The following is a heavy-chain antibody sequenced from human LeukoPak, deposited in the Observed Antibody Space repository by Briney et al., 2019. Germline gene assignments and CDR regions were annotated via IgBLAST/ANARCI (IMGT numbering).Heavy chain of an antibody. CDR2: ISGSGGST. D-gene: IGHD3-9*01. CDR1: GFTFSSYA. V-gene: IGHV3-23*01. CDR3: AISTPVLRYFDWLLGGFDY. Sequence: GGSQRLSCAASGFTFSSYAMSWVRQAPGKGLEWVSAISGSGGSTYYADSVKGRFTISRDNSKNTLYLQMNSLRAEDTAVYYCAISTPVLRYFDWLLGGFDYWGQGTLVTVSS. J-gene: IGHJ4*02.